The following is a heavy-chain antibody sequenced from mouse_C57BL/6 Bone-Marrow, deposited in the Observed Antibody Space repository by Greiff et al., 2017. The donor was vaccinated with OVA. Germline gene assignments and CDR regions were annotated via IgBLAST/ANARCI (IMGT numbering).Heavy chain of an antibody. CDR3: ARSGLLRPFAY. CDR2: IDPSVSYT. Sequence: VQLQQPGAELVRPGTSVKLSCKASGYTFTSYWMHWVKQRPGQGLEWIGVIDPSVSYTNYNQKFKGKATLTVDTSSSTAYMQHSSLTSEDSAVYYCARSGLLRPFAYWGQGTLVTVSA. CDR1: GYTFTSYW. J-gene: IGHJ3*01. V-gene: IGHV1-59*01. D-gene: IGHD1-2*01.